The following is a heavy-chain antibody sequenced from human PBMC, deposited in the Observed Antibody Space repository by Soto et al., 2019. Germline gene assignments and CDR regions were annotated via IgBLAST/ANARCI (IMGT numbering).Heavy chain of an antibody. CDR2: IYRSGGT. J-gene: IGHJ4*02. D-gene: IGHD6-6*01. CDR3: ADSTSYY. V-gene: IGHV3-66*01. CDR1: GFSVSSNY. Sequence: GGSLRLSCVVSGFSVSSNYMSWVRQAPGKGLEWVSVIYRSGGTKYADSVKGRFSISRDNSKNTLYLQMDSLRAEDTAVYYCADSTSYYWGQGPLVTVSS.